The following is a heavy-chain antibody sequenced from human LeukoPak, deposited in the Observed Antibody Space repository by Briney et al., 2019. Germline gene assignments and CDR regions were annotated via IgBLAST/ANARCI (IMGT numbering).Heavy chain of an antibody. CDR3: ARGLTSHDY. Sequence: GSLRLSCAASGFTFSSYSMNWVRQAPGKGLEWVSSISSSSSYIYYADSVKGRLTISRDNTRNSLYLQMNSLRAEDTAVYYCARGLTSHDYWGQGTLVTVSS. CDR2: ISSSSSYI. CDR1: GFTFSSYS. J-gene: IGHJ4*02. V-gene: IGHV3-21*01.